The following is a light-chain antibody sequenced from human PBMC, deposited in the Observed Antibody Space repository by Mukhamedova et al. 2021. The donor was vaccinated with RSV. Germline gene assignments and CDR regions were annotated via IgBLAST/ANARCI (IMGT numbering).Light chain of an antibody. CDR2: GAS. CDR3: QQYGSSPPT. J-gene: IGKJ5*01. CDR1: QSVSSSY. V-gene: IGKV3-20*01. Sequence: ATLSCRASQSVSSSYLAWYQQKPGQAPRLLIYGASSRATGIPDRFSGSGSGTDFTLTISRLEPEDFAVYYCQQYGSSPPTFGQGT.